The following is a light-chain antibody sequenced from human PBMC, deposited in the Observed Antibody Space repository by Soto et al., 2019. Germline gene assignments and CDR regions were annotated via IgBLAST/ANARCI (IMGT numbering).Light chain of an antibody. CDR3: QQYNNWPRAT. CDR1: QSVSTSS. Sequence: EIVLTQSPGTLSLSPGARATLSCRASQSVSTSSLAWYQQKPGQAPRLLMFRTSSRATGFPARFSGSGSGTEFNLTISSLQSEDFGVYYCQQYNNWPRATFGGGTKG. CDR2: RTS. V-gene: IGKV3-15*01. J-gene: IGKJ4*01.